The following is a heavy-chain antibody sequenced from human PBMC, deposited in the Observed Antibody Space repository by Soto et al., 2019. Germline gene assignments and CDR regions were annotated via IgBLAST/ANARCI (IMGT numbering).Heavy chain of an antibody. Sequence: QVQLQESGPGLVKPSQTLSLTCTDSGGSISSGGYYWYWIRQHPGKGLEWIGYIYYSGSTYYNPSLKSRVTISVDTSKNQFSLKLSSVTAADTAVYYCARMLGATIFDYWGQGTLVTVSS. D-gene: IGHD5-12*01. CDR2: IYYSGST. CDR3: ARMLGATIFDY. CDR1: GGSISSGGYY. V-gene: IGHV4-31*03. J-gene: IGHJ4*02.